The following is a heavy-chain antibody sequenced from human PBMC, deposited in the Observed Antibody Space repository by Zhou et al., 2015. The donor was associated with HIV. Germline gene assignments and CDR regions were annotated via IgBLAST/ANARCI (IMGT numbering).Heavy chain of an antibody. CDR2: ISWNGGTV. J-gene: IGHJ2*01. V-gene: IGHV3-9*01. D-gene: IGHD2-2*01. Sequence: ELQLVESGGGLVQPGRSLRLSCEASAFIFDDYAMHWVRQAPGEGLEWVASISWNGGTVDYADSVKGRFTISRDNAKNSFFLQMNSLTIDDTALYYCVKPSSSYWYFDLWGRGALVTVSS. CDR1: AFIFDDYA. CDR3: VKPSSSYWYFDL.